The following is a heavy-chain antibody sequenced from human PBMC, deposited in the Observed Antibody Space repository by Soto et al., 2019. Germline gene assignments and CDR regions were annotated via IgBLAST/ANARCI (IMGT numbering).Heavy chain of an antibody. D-gene: IGHD1-26*01. V-gene: IGHV5-51*01. CDR1: GYTFSNHW. J-gene: IGHJ6*02. CDR3: AKSIEGGPMDV. CDR2: IFPRDSDT. Sequence: GESLKISFQGSGYTFSNHWINWVRLVPGKGLEWMGIIFPRDSDTRYSPSLQGQVIISVDKSTNTAYLQWTRLTASDTAIYYCAKSIEGGPMDVWGQGTTVTVSS.